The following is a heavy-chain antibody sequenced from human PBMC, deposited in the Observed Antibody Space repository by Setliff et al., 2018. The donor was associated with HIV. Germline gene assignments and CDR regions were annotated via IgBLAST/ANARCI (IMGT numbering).Heavy chain of an antibody. V-gene: IGHV1-2*02. Sequence: ASVKVSCKASGYTFTDFHMHWVRQAPGQGLEWMGAIDPRRGSTECAQKFQGTVTMTRDTSISTAYMELSGLKSDDTALYYCARDVGVPGRGNALDYWGQGALVTVSS. CDR3: ARDVGVPGRGNALDY. J-gene: IGHJ4*02. CDR2: IDPRRGST. CDR1: GYTFTDFH. D-gene: IGHD3-3*01.